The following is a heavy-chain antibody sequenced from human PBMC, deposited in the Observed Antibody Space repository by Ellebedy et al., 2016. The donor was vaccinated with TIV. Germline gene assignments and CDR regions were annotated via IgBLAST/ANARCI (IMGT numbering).Heavy chain of an antibody. CDR2: ISKSDTT. D-gene: IGHD3-22*01. Sequence: GESLKISYAASGFTFNNYGMSWVRQAPGKGLEWISYISKSDTTYYADSVRGRFTISRDSAKRSLFLQMNSLRLEDTAVYYCARDAMIWIFDSWGQGTLVTVSS. V-gene: IGHV3-69-1*01. J-gene: IGHJ4*02. CDR3: ARDAMIWIFDS. CDR1: GFTFNNYG.